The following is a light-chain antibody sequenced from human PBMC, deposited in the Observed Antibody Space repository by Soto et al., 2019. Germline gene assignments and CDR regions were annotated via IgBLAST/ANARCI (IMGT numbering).Light chain of an antibody. CDR1: SSDVGSYNL. V-gene: IGLV2-23*02. CDR3: CSYVGSSTLS. CDR2: EVS. Sequence: QSALTQPASVSGSPGQSITISCTGTSSDVGSYNLVSWYQQHPGKAPKLMIYEVSKRPSGVSNRFSGSKSGNTASLTISVLQAEDEADYYCCSYVGSSTLSFGGGTKVTVL. J-gene: IGLJ2*01.